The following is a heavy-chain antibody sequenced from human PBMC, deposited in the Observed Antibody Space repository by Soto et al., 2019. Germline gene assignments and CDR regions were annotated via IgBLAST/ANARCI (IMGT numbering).Heavy chain of an antibody. V-gene: IGHV1-69*12. J-gene: IGHJ5*02. CDR3: AMGRGYCSDSQPAYWLDP. CDR1: GGTFGSYA. D-gene: IGHD5-18*01. Sequence: QVQLVQSGAEVKKPGSSVKVSCKASGGTFGSYAVNWVRQAPGQGLDWMGGIIPIFGTTNSAQQFQGRVTITADGSTSTASMEISMLRSEDTDVYYCAMGRGYCSDSQPAYWLDPWGQGSLVTVSS. CDR2: IIPIFGTT.